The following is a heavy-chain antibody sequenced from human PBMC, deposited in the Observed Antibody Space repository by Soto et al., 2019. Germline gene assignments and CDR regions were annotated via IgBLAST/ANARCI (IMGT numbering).Heavy chain of an antibody. Sequence: EEQLLESGGGLVQPGGSLRLSCAASGFTFSDYPMTWVRQAPGKGLEWVSAIGRSGDLIRYADSVKGRVTVSRDNSKNTLYLQIHSLRAEDTATFFCAKWDTHGIIPPTVGGNYYYYDMDVWGRGTTVTVSS. D-gene: IGHD5-18*01. V-gene: IGHV3-23*01. CDR1: GFTFSDYP. CDR2: IGRSGDLI. CDR3: AKWDTHGIIPPTVGGNYYYYDMDV. J-gene: IGHJ6*02.